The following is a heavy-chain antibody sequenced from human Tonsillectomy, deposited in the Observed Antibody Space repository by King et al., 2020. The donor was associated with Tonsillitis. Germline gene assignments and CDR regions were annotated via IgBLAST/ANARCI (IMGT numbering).Heavy chain of an antibody. CDR1: GGSISNHY. CDR3: AREYCNNTSCYFFDY. CDR2: IYYSGST. J-gene: IGHJ4*02. Sequence: VQLQESGPGLVKPSETLSLTCTVSGGSISNHYWSWIRQPPGKGLEWIGYIYYSGSTKYNPSLKSRVTISMDTSKNQFSLRLSSVTAADSAVYYCAREYCNNTSCYFFDYWGQGTLVTVSS. D-gene: IGHD2-2*01. V-gene: IGHV4-59*11.